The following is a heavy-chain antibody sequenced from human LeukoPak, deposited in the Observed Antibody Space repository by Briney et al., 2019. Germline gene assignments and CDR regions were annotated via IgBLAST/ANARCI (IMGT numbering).Heavy chain of an antibody. CDR2: IYYSGNT. CDR3: AGEDYFDSSGYASWRFDI. D-gene: IGHD3-22*01. CDR1: GGSISDYY. J-gene: IGHJ3*02. Sequence: SETLSLACTVSGGSISDYYWTWIRQPPGKGLEWIGHIYYSGNTIYNPSLKSRVTISVDTSKNQFSLKLTSVTTADTAVYYCAGEDYFDSSGYASWRFDIWGQGTMVTVSS. V-gene: IGHV4-59*01.